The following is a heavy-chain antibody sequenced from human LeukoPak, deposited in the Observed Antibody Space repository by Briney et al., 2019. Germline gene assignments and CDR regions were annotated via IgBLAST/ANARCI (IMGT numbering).Heavy chain of an antibody. V-gene: IGHV3-23*01. CDR2: ISGSGGST. CDR3: AWRDTTMVYFDY. Sequence: GGSLRLSCVVSGFTFSDYAMSWVRQAPGKGLEWVSGISGSGGSTYYADSVKGRFTISRDNSENTLYLEMDSLRAEDTAIYYCAWRDTTMVYFDYWGRGTLVTVSS. CDR1: GFTFSDYA. D-gene: IGHD5-18*01. J-gene: IGHJ4*02.